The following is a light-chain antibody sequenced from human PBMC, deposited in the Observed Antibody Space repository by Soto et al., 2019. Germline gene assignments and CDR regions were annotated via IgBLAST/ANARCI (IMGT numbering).Light chain of an antibody. V-gene: IGLV2-8*01. Sequence: QSALTQPPSASGSPGQSVTISCTGTSSDVGGYNSVSWYQQHPGKAPKLIIYDVTERPSGVPDRFSGSKSGNTASLTVSGLQAEDEADYYCQSFDNSLSGGVFGGGTKLTVL. CDR1: SSDVGGYNS. CDR2: DVT. CDR3: QSFDNSLSGGV. J-gene: IGLJ3*02.